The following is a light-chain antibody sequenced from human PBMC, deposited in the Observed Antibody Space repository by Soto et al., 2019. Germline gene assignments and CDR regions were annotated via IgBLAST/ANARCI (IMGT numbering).Light chain of an antibody. V-gene: IGLV2-14*01. Sequence: ALTQPASVSGSPGQSITISCTGTSSDVGGYNFVSWYQQHPGKAPKLMIYEVTDRPSGVSNRFSGSKSGSTASLTISGLQAEDEADYYCSSYTSRNTLAFGGGTKLTVL. CDR2: EVT. CDR1: SSDVGGYNF. CDR3: SSYTSRNTLA. J-gene: IGLJ2*01.